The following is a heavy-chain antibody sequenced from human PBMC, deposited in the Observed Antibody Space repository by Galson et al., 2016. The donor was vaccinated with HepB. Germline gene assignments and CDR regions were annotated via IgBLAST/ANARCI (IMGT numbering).Heavy chain of an antibody. J-gene: IGHJ4*02. D-gene: IGHD7-27*01. CDR3: VRDINWGKRGLPDSLGDY. CDR1: GYTFSRYG. V-gene: IGHV1-18*01. CDR2: ISAYNDKT. Sequence: SVKVSCKASGYTFSRYGISWVRQAPGQGLEWMGWISAYNDKTDYAQKLQGRVTLTRDTSTSTAYMELTSLKSDDTAVYYCVRDINWGKRGLPDSLGDYWGQGTLVTVSS.